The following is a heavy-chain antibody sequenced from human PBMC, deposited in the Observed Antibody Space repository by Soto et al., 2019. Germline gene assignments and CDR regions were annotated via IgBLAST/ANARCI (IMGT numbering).Heavy chain of an antibody. Sequence: GGSLRLSCAASGFTFRSYGFHWVRQAPGKGLEWVANIKQDGSEKYYVDSVKGRFTISRDNAKNSLYLQMNSLRAEDTAVYYCARDLGYCSGGSCYYQHWGQGTLVTSPQ. D-gene: IGHD2-15*01. J-gene: IGHJ1*01. CDR1: GFTFRSYG. V-gene: IGHV3-7*01. CDR3: ARDLGYCSGGSCYYQH. CDR2: IKQDGSEK.